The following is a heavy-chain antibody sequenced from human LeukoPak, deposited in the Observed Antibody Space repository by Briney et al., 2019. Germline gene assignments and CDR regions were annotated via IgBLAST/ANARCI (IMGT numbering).Heavy chain of an antibody. J-gene: IGHJ3*02. V-gene: IGHV3-23*01. CDR1: EFTFSSYA. Sequence: GGSLRLSCAASEFTFSSYAMSWVRQAPGKGLEWVSAISGSGGSTYYADSVKGRFTISRDNSKNTLYLQMNSLRAEDTAVYYCASVRYCSSTSCYTGAFDIWGQGTMVTVSS. CDR2: ISGSGGST. D-gene: IGHD2-2*02. CDR3: ASVRYCSSTSCYTGAFDI.